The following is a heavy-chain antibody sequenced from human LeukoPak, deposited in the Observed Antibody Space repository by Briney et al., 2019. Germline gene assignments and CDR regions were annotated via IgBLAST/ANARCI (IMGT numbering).Heavy chain of an antibody. V-gene: IGHV3-23*01. D-gene: IGHD6-13*01. CDR2: ISGSGTNT. J-gene: IGHJ4*02. CDR1: GFTFSSYA. CDR3: AKSFGPVIAAAGTGAD. Sequence: GGSLRLSCAASGFTFSSYAVTWVRQAPGKGLEWVSVISGSGTNTDYADSVKGRFTISRDNSKNTLYLQMNSLRAEDTAVYYCAKSFGPVIAAAGTGADWGQGTLVTVSS.